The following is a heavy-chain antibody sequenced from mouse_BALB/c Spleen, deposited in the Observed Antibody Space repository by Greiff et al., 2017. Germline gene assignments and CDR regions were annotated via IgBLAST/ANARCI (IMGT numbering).Heavy chain of an antibody. Sequence: EVQGVESGGGLVKPGGSLKLSCAASGFTFSDYYMYWVRQTPEKRLEWVATISDGGSYTYYPNSVKGRFTISRDNAKNNLYLQMSSLKSEDTAMYYCARGIYYDYDGTFAYWGQGTLVTVSA. D-gene: IGHD2-4*01. V-gene: IGHV5-4*02. J-gene: IGHJ3*01. CDR1: GFTFSDYY. CDR2: ISDGGSYT. CDR3: ARGIYYDYDGTFAY.